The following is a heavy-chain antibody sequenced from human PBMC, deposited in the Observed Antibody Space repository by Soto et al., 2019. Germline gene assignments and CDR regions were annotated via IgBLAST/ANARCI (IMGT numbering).Heavy chain of an antibody. Sequence: ASVKVSCKASGYTFTSYGISWVRQAPGQGLEWMGWISGYNGNTKYAQRLQGRVTMTTDTSTSTAYMELRSLRSDDTAVYYCARDLGGQIVDYWGQGTLVTVSS. CDR2: ISGYNGNT. V-gene: IGHV1-18*01. D-gene: IGHD1-26*01. CDR1: GYTFTSYG. J-gene: IGHJ4*02. CDR3: ARDLGGQIVDY.